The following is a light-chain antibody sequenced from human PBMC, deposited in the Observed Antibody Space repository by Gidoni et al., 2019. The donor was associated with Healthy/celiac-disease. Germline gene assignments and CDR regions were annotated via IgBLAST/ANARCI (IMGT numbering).Light chain of an antibody. Sequence: QSVLTQPPSASGPPGQGVTISCSGSSSNIGSTTVNWYQQLPGTAPKLLIYSNNQRPSGVPDRFSGCKSGTSASLAISGIQSEDEADYYCAAWDDSLNGWVFGGGTKLTVL. CDR2: SNN. J-gene: IGLJ3*02. CDR1: SSNIGSTT. V-gene: IGLV1-44*01. CDR3: AAWDDSLNGWV.